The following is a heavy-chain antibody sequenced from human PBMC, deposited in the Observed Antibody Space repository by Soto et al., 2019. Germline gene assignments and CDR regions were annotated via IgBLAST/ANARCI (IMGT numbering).Heavy chain of an antibody. CDR3: AKDRVVVVAATGYYYYYGMDV. CDR1: GFTFSSYG. CDR2: ISYDGSNK. V-gene: IGHV3-30*18. Sequence: GGSLRLSCAASGFTFSSYGMHWVRQAPGKGLEWVAVISYDGSNKYYADSVKGRFTISRDNSKNTLYLQMNSLRAEDTAVYYCAKDRVVVVAATGYYYYYGMDVWGQGTTVTVSS. D-gene: IGHD2-15*01. J-gene: IGHJ6*02.